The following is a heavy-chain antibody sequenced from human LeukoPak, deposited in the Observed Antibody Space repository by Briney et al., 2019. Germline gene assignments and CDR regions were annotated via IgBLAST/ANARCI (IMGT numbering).Heavy chain of an antibody. CDR1: GFTFSSYA. V-gene: IGHV3-30*04. D-gene: IGHD1-26*01. Sequence: GGSLRLSCAASGFTFSSYAMHWVRQAPGKRLEWVAVISYDGSNKYYADSVKGRFTISRDNSKNTLYLQMNSLRAEDTAVYYCAASGSYYDSINDYWGQGTLVTVSS. J-gene: IGHJ4*02. CDR3: AASGSYYDSINDY. CDR2: ISYDGSNK.